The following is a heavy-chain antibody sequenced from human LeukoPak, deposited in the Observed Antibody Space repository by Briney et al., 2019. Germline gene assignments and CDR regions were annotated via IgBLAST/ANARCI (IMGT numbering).Heavy chain of an antibody. V-gene: IGHV3-23*01. CDR3: AKDLIAVAGDGAFDF. J-gene: IGHJ3*01. D-gene: IGHD6-19*01. CDR2: ISGRGGST. Sequence: GGSLRLSCEASGFTFSNYAMNWVRQAPGKGLEWVSAISGRGGSTNSADSVKGRFTISRDNSKNTLYLQMSSLRADDTATYYCAKDLIAVAGDGAFDFWGQGTVVTVSS. CDR1: GFTFSNYA.